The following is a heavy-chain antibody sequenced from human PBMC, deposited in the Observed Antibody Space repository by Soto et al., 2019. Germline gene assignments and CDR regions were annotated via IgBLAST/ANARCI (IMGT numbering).Heavy chain of an antibody. V-gene: IGHV4-31*03. J-gene: IGHJ4*02. CDR1: GGSISSGGYY. D-gene: IGHD1-26*01. CDR3: GVGATDRHFDY. CDR2: IYYSGST. Sequence: QVQLQESGPGLVKPSQSLSLPCTVSGGSISSGGYYWSWIRQHPGKGLEWIGYIYYSGSTYYNPSLKSGVTISVDTSKNQFSLKLSSVTAADTAVYYCGVGATDRHFDYWGQGTLVTVSS.